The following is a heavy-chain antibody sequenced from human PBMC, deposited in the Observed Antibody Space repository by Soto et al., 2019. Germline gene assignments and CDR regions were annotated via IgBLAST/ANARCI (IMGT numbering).Heavy chain of an antibody. V-gene: IGHV4-30-4*01. J-gene: IGHJ5*02. CDR3: ARDDGDYVGWFDP. Sequence: QVQLQESGPGLVKPSQTLSLTCTVSGGSISCGDYYWSWIRQPPGKGLEWIGYIYYSGSTYYNPAVKSRVTIAVDTSKSQFSLKLSSVTAASTAVYYCARDDGDYVGWFDPWGQGTLVTVSS. CDR2: IYYSGST. CDR1: GGSISCGDYY. D-gene: IGHD4-17*01.